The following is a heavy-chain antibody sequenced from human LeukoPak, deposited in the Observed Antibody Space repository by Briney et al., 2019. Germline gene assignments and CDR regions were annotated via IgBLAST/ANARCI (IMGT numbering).Heavy chain of an antibody. D-gene: IGHD3-10*01. V-gene: IGHV1-18*01. CDR3: ARDVFEPYYFDY. CDR1: GYTFTSYG. Sequence: ASVKVSCKASGYTFTSYGISWVRQAPGQGLEWMGWISAYNGNTNYAQKLQGRVTMTTDTSTSTAYMELRSLRSDDTAMYYCARDVFEPYYFDYWGQGSLVTVSS. CDR2: ISAYNGNT. J-gene: IGHJ4*02.